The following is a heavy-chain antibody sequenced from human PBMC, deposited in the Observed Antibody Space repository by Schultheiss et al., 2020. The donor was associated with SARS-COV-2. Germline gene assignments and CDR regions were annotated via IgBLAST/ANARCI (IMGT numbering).Heavy chain of an antibody. CDR3: ARVVVVGVNDY. D-gene: IGHD3-22*01. CDR2: ISSDGTVT. CDR1: GFTFDDYA. V-gene: IGHV3-74*01. Sequence: GGSLRLSCEASGFTFDDYAMHWVRQVPGKGLVWVARISSDGTVTSYADSVKGRFTISRDNARNALYLQMNSLRTEDTALYHCARVVVVGVNDYWGQGTLVTVSS. J-gene: IGHJ4*02.